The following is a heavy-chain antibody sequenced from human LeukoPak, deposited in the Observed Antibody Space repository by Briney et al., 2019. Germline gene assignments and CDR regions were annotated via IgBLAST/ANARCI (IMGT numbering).Heavy chain of an antibody. D-gene: IGHD2-15*01. CDR2: INHSGST. V-gene: IGHV4-34*01. J-gene: IGHJ5*02. Sequence: PSETLSLTCAVYGGSFSGYYWSWIRQPPGKGLEWIGEINHSGSTNYNPSLKSRVTISVDTSKNQFSLKLSSVTAADTAVYYCARVPRRAVVAATPRWFDPWGQGTLVTVSS. CDR3: ARVPRRAVVAATPRWFDP. CDR1: GGSFSGYY.